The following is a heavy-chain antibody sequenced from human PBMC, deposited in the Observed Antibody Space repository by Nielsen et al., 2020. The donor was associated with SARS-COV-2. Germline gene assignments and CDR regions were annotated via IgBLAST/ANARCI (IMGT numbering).Heavy chain of an antibody. D-gene: IGHD6-13*01. CDR1: GFTFSSYW. CDR3: ARVEGSSWYFDY. Sequence: GGSLRLSCAASGFTFSSYWLSWVRQAPGKGLEWVANIKQDGSEKYYVDSVKGRFTISRDNAKNSLSLQMNSLRVEDTAVYYCARVEGSSWYFDYWGQGTLVTVSS. V-gene: IGHV3-7*03. CDR2: IKQDGSEK. J-gene: IGHJ4*02.